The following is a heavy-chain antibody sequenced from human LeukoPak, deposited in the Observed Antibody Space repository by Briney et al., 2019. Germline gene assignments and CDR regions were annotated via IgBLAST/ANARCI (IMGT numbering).Heavy chain of an antibody. CDR3: ASDIRGDCSSTSCLNWFDP. D-gene: IGHD2-2*01. CDR2: IHPNSGGT. V-gene: IGHV1-2*02. CDR1: GYTFIGYY. J-gene: IGHJ5*02. Sequence: ASVKVSCKASGYTFIGYYMHWVRQAPGQGLEWMGWIHPNSGGTNYAQKFQGRVTMTRDTSISTAYMELSSLRSDDTAVYYCASDIRGDCSSTSCLNWFDPWGQGTLVTVSS.